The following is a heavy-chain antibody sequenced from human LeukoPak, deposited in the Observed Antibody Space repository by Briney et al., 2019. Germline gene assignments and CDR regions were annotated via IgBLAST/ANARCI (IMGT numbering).Heavy chain of an antibody. J-gene: IGHJ4*02. Sequence: GGSLRLSCEASGFNVSSNYMTWVRQAPGKGLEWVSVISGSGGSTYYADCVKGRFTISRDNSKTTLYLQMNSLRVEDTALYYCAKDALTPRWSYGFDYWGQGTLVTVSS. D-gene: IGHD4-23*01. CDR1: GFNVSSNY. V-gene: IGHV3-23*01. CDR3: AKDALTPRWSYGFDY. CDR2: ISGSGGST.